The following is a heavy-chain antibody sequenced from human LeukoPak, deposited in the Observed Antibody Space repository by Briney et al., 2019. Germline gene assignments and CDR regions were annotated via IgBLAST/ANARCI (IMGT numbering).Heavy chain of an antibody. D-gene: IGHD2/OR15-2a*01. CDR3: ARDRGYFYDQLDY. CDR2: ISVSGGVR. Sequence: GGSLRLSCAASGFTFRIYWMTWVRQAPGKGLEWVSYISVSGGVRSYADSVKGRFTISRDDARNSLYLQMNSLKDEDTAVYYCARDRGYFYDQLDYWGQGTLVTVSS. J-gene: IGHJ4*02. V-gene: IGHV3-48*02. CDR1: GFTFRIYW.